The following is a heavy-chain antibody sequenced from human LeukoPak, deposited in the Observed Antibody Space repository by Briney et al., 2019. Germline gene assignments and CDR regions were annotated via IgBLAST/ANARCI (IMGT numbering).Heavy chain of an antibody. V-gene: IGHV3-23*01. D-gene: IGHD4-23*01. Sequence: GGSLRLSCAASGFTFSSYVMSWVRQAPGKGLEWVSAISGSGDSTYYADSVKGRFTISRDSSKNTLYLQMNSLRAEDTAIYYCAKDYGGNAGYFDYWGQGTLVTVSS. CDR3: AKDYGGNAGYFDY. CDR1: GFTFSSYV. CDR2: ISGSGDST. J-gene: IGHJ4*02.